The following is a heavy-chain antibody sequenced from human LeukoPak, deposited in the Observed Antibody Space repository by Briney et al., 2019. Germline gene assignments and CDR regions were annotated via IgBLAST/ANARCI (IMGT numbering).Heavy chain of an antibody. CDR2: IKQDGSEK. Sequence: PGGSLRLSCAASGFTFSNYWMSWVRQAPGKGLEWVANIKQDGSEKYYVDSVKGRFTISRDNAKNSLYLQMNSLRAEDTAVFFCARDRMLDYWGQGTLVTVSS. V-gene: IGHV3-7*01. CDR1: GFTFSNYW. CDR3: ARDRMLDY. D-gene: IGHD2-15*01. J-gene: IGHJ4*02.